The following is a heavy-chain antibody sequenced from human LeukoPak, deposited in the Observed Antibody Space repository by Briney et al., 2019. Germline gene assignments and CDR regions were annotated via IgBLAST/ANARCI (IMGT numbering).Heavy chain of an antibody. CDR3: ARDIKGQYQDAFDI. CDR2: ISTSGSNI. Sequence: GGSLRLSCAASGFTFGNYEMNWVRQAPGKGLEWVSYISTSGSNIYYADSVKGRFTISRDNGKSSLYLQMNSLRAEDTAVYYCARDIKGQYQDAFDIWGQGTMVTVSS. D-gene: IGHD2-2*01. CDR1: GFTFGNYE. V-gene: IGHV3-48*03. J-gene: IGHJ3*02.